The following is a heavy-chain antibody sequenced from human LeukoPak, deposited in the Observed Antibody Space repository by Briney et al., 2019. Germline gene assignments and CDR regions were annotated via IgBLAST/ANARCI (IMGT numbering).Heavy chain of an antibody. J-gene: IGHJ3*02. D-gene: IGHD3-22*01. CDR3: AKDRSGVTMMYAFDI. Sequence: GGPLRLSCAASGFTFSSYAMSWVRQAPGKGLEWVSAISGSGGSTYYADSVKGRFTISRDNSKNTLYLQMNSLRAEDTAVYYCAKDRSGVTMMYAFDIWGQGTMVTVSS. CDR1: GFTFSSYA. V-gene: IGHV3-23*01. CDR2: ISGSGGST.